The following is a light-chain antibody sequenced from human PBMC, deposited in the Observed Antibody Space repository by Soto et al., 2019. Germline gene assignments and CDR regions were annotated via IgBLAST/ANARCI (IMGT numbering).Light chain of an antibody. J-gene: IGKJ4*01. CDR2: GAS. Sequence: EIGLTQSPVTLSLSPGWRATLSCRARQSVSRNYVAWYQQKPGQAPRLLIYGASSRASGIPDRFSGSGSGADFTLSITRLEPEDFALYYCQQYGSTPLTFGGGTKVDIK. CDR3: QQYGSTPLT. CDR1: QSVSRNY. V-gene: IGKV3-20*01.